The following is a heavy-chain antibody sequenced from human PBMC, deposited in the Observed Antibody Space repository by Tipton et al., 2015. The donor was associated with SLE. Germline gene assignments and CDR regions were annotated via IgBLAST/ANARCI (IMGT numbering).Heavy chain of an antibody. Sequence: TLSLTCTVSGGSISSSSYYWGWICQPPGKGLEWIGSIYCSGSTYYNPSLKIRVTISVDTSKNQFSLTLSSVTAADTAVYYCAGITMVHGVTPWGQGILVTVSS. CDR1: GGSISSSSYY. V-gene: IGHV4-39*07. CDR2: IYCSGST. CDR3: AGITMVHGVTP. J-gene: IGHJ5*02. D-gene: IGHD3-10*01.